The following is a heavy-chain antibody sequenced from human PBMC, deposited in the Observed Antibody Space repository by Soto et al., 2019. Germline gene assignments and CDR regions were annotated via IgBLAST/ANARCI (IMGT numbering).Heavy chain of an antibody. CDR2: IYYSGST. J-gene: IGHJ4*02. Sequence: SETLSLTCTVSGGSISSYYWSWIRQPPGKGLEWIGYIYYSGSTNYNPSLKSRVTISVDTSKNQFSLKLSSVTAADTAVYYCARHAYCSGGSCYGGFDYWGQGNLVTVSS. CDR1: GGSISSYY. CDR3: ARHAYCSGGSCYGGFDY. D-gene: IGHD2-15*01. V-gene: IGHV4-59*08.